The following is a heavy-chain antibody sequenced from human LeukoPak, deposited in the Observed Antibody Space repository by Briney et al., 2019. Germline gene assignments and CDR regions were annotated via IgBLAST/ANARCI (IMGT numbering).Heavy chain of an antibody. J-gene: IGHJ4*02. V-gene: IGHV5-51*01. D-gene: IGHD6-13*01. CDR3: ASLHSSTWPIY. CDR1: GYTFTNFW. Sequence: GESLKISCKGSGYTFTNFWIGWVRQMPGKGLEWMGVIYPGDSDTRYSPSFQGQVSISADKSISTAYLQWSSLKASDTAMYYCASLHSSTWPIYWGQGTLVTVSS. CDR2: IYPGDSDT.